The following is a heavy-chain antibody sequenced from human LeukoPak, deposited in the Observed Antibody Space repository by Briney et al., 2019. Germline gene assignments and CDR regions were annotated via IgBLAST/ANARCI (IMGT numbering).Heavy chain of an antibody. J-gene: IGHJ4*02. D-gene: IGHD5-12*01. CDR2: IRQDGGEA. Sequence: GGSLRLSCAASGFTFSTYWMTWVRQGPGKGLEWVANIRQDGGEAYYVDSVKGRFTTSRDNAKNSLYLQMNSLRAEDTAFYYCAINGGGDSGYGNFDYWGQGTLVTVSS. CDR1: GFTFSTYW. V-gene: IGHV3-7*03. CDR3: AINGGGDSGYGNFDY.